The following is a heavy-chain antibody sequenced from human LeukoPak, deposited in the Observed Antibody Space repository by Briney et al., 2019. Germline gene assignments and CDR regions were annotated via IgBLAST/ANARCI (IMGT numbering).Heavy chain of an antibody. J-gene: IGHJ6*02. D-gene: IGHD2-2*01. Sequence: GGSLRLSCAASGFTFSSYWMHWVRQAPGKGLVWVSRINSGGSSTGYADSVKGRFTISRDNAKNTLYLQMNSLRAEDTAVYYCARGGHCSSTSCPHEWYYYYGMDVWGQGTTVTVSS. CDR1: GFTFSSYW. CDR2: INSGGSST. V-gene: IGHV3-74*01. CDR3: ARGGHCSSTSCPHEWYYYYGMDV.